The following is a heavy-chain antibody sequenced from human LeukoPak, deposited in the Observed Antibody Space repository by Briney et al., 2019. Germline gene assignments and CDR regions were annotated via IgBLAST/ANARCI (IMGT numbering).Heavy chain of an antibody. J-gene: IGHJ4*02. CDR3: ARDLVAVAGTGDY. Sequence: SETLSLTCTVSGGSISSYYWSWIRQPPEKGLEWIGYIYYSGITDYSPSLKSRVTISLDTSENQFSLNLSSVTAADTAVYYCARDLVAVAGTGDYWGQGTLVTVSS. CDR2: IYYSGIT. V-gene: IGHV4-59*01. D-gene: IGHD6-19*01. CDR1: GGSISSYY.